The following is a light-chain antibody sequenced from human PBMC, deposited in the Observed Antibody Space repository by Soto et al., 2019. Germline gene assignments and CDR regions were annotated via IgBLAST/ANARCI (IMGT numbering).Light chain of an antibody. V-gene: IGKV3-20*01. CDR3: QQYGSSPRT. J-gene: IGKJ5*01. Sequence: EIVMTQSPATLSLSRGERATLSCSASQSVRSYLAWFQQKPGQAPRLLIYGASSRATGIPDRFSGSGSGTDFTLTISRLEPEDFAVYYCQQYGSSPRTFGQGTRLEIK. CDR1: QSVRSY. CDR2: GAS.